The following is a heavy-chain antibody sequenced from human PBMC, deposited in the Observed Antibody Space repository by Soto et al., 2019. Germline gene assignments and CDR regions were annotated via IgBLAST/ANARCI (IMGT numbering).Heavy chain of an antibody. CDR3: ARDLFNRGRRIGVAGIDRRGDWYFDL. Sequence: QVQLVESGGGVVQPGRSLRLSCAASGFTFSSYAMHWVRQAPGKGLEWVAVISYDGSNKYYADSVKGRFTISRDNSKNTLYLQINSLRAEDTAVYYCARDLFNRGRRIGVAGIDRRGDWYFDLRGRGTLVTVSS. CDR2: ISYDGSNK. CDR1: GFTFSSYA. D-gene: IGHD6-19*01. V-gene: IGHV3-30-3*01. J-gene: IGHJ2*01.